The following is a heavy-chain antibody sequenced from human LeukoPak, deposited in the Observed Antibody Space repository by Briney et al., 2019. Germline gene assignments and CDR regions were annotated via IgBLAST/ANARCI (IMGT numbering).Heavy chain of an antibody. CDR1: GMKFSDAW. Sequence: GGSLRLSCAASGMKFSDAWMSWVRQAPGKGLEWVANIKQDGSEKYYVDSVKGRFTISRDNAKNSLYLQMNSLRAEDTAVYYCARRSLSTPGGYYDSSGYRASFDYWGQGTLVTVSS. V-gene: IGHV3-7*01. CDR2: IKQDGSEK. CDR3: ARRSLSTPGGYYDSSGYRASFDY. D-gene: IGHD3-22*01. J-gene: IGHJ4*02.